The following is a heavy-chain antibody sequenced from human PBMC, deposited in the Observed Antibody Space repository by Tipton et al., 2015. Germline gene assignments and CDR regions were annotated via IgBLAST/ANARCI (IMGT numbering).Heavy chain of an antibody. CDR3: ARDVNGGYYDV. J-gene: IGHJ3*01. Sequence: SLRLSCAASGFTFSRYWMSWVRQTPGKGLEWVGQIKNDGSNKYYLGSMEGRFSISRDNAKNSLYLQMNTLRAEDTGVYYCARDVNGGYYDVWGQGTTVTVSP. D-gene: IGHD3-10*01. V-gene: IGHV3-7*01. CDR2: IKNDGSNK. CDR1: GFTFSRYW.